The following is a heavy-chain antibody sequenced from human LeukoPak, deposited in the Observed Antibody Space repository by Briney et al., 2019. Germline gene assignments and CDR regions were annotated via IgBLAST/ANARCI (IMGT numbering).Heavy chain of an antibody. J-gene: IGHJ4*02. CDR2: IYHSGST. D-gene: IGHD2-2*01. Sequence: SETLSLTCTVSGYSISSGYYWGWIRQPPGKGLEWIGSIYHSGSTYYNPSLKSRVTISVDTSKNQFSLKLSSVTAADTAVYYCARGGPAASFDYWGQGTLVTVSS. CDR3: ARGGPAASFDY. CDR1: GYSISSGYY. V-gene: IGHV4-38-2*02.